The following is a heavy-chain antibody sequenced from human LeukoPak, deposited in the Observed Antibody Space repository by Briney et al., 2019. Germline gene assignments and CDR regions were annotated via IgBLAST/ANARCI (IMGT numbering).Heavy chain of an antibody. CDR1: GHTFTSYN. Sequence: ASVKLSRKASGHTFTSYNMNWVRQAPGHGLEWMGWINPNSGGTNHAQKFQGRVSMTRDTSISTAYMELSRLRSDDTAVYYCAQSSGWDCLKNWGQGTLVTVSS. D-gene: IGHD6-19*01. J-gene: IGHJ1*01. CDR3: AQSSGWDCLKN. CDR2: INPNSGGT. V-gene: IGHV1-2*02.